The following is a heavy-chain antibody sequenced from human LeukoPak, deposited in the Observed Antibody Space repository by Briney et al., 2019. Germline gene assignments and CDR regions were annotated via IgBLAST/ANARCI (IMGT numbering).Heavy chain of an antibody. D-gene: IGHD1-14*01. Sequence: GGSLRHSCACSGFTFSSYWMHWVGQAPGKGLVGVSRINTDGSSTSYADSVKGRSTISRDNAKNTLYLQMNSLRAEDTAVYYCAREVRASYRMYYFDYWGQGTLVTVSS. J-gene: IGHJ4*02. V-gene: IGHV3-74*01. CDR3: AREVRASYRMYYFDY. CDR2: INTDGSST. CDR1: GFTFSSYW.